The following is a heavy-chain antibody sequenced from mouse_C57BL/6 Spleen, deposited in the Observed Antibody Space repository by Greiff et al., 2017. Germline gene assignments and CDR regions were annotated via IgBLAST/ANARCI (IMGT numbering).Heavy chain of an antibody. V-gene: IGHV5-17*01. CDR1: GFTFSDYG. J-gene: IGHJ2*01. CDR3: ARATVVAKDYLDY. D-gene: IGHD1-1*01. Sequence: EVQVVESGGGLVKPGGSLKLSCAASGFTFSDYGMHWVRQAPEKGLEWVAYISSGSSTIYYADTVKGRFTLSRDNAKYTLFLQMTSLRSEDTAMYYCARATVVAKDYLDYWGQGTTVTVSS. CDR2: ISSGSSTI.